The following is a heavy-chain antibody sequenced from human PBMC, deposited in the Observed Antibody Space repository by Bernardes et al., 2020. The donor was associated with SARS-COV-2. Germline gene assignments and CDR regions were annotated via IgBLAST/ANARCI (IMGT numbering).Heavy chain of an antibody. J-gene: IGHJ6*02. CDR3: ARDLRVPVLLWFGELYYYYGMDV. D-gene: IGHD3-10*01. CDR1: GFTFSSYA. Sequence: GGSLRLSCAASGFTFSSYAMHWVRQAPGKGLEWVAVISYDGSNKYYADSVKGRFTISRDNSKNTLYLQMNSLRTEDTAVYYCARDLRVPVLLWFGELYYYYGMDVWGQGTTVTVSS. V-gene: IGHV3-30*01. CDR2: ISYDGSNK.